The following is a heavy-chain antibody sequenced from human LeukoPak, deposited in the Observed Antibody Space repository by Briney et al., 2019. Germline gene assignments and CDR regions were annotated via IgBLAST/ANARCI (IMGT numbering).Heavy chain of an antibody. V-gene: IGHV3-30-3*01. CDR1: GFTFSSYA. J-gene: IGHJ6*02. D-gene: IGHD1-14*01. CDR3: ARVTHPYYYYYGMDV. Sequence: GGSLRLSCAASGFTFSSYAMHWVRQAPGKGLEWVAVISYDGSNKYYADSVKGRFTISRDNSKNTLYLQMNSLRAEDTAVYYCARVTHPYYYYYGMDVWGQGTTVTVSS. CDR2: ISYDGSNK.